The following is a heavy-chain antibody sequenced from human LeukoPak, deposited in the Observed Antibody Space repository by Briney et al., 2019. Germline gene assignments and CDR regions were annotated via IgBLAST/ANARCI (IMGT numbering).Heavy chain of an antibody. CDR3: ARGSHSSGSYYYYGMDV. D-gene: IGHD6-19*01. CDR1: GYTFTGYY. J-gene: IGHJ6*02. V-gene: IGHV1-2*02. CDR2: INPNSGGT. Sequence: GASVKVSCKASGYTFTGYYMHWVRQAPGQGLEWMGWINPNSGGTNYAQQFQGRVTMTRDTSISTAYMELSRLRSDDTAVYYCARGSHSSGSYYYYGMDVWGQGTTVTVSS.